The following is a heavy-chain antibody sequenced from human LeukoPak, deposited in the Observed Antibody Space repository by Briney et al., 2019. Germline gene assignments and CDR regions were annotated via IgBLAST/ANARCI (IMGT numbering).Heavy chain of an antibody. CDR3: AGRRANTCNFCFVY. Sequence: GGSLRLSCAVSGFTVTSNFMSWVRQAPGKGLEWVSVIYDRGDTYYADSVKGRFTVSRDASKNTLYLQLNNLGAEDTAVYYCAGRRANTCNFCFVYWGQGTLVTVSS. CDR1: GFTVTSNF. D-gene: IGHD1-1*01. V-gene: IGHV3-66*02. J-gene: IGHJ4*02. CDR2: IYDRGDT.